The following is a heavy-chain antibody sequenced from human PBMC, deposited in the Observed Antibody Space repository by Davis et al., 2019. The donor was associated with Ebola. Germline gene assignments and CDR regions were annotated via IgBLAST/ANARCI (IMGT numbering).Heavy chain of an antibody. Sequence: MPGGSLRLSCTVSSGSISSSGYYWGWIRQPPGKGLEWIGSIYYSGSTYYNPSLKSRVTISVDTSKNQFSLKLSSVTAADTAVYYCARTTHYGYCSSTSCGLKGDWGQGTLVTVSS. CDR3: ARTTHYGYCSSTSCGLKGD. CDR2: IYYSGST. D-gene: IGHD2-2*03. J-gene: IGHJ4*02. CDR1: SGSISSSGYY. V-gene: IGHV4-39*01.